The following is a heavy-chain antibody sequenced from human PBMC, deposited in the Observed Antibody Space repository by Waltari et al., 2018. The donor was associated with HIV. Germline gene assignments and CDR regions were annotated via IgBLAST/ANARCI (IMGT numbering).Heavy chain of an antibody. CDR3: ARRYCTSSSCTHFDY. CDR2: LSTDGGST. V-gene: IGHV3-64*07. CDR1: GFTYSSYA. J-gene: IGHJ4*02. D-gene: IGHD2-2*01. Sequence: EVQLVESGGDLVQPGGSLRLSCAASGFTYSSYAMHWVLQAPGRGLEYVSALSTDGGSTYYADSVKGRFTISRDNSKNMLYLQMGSLRADDTAVYYCARRYCTSSSCTHFDYWGQGTLVTVSS.